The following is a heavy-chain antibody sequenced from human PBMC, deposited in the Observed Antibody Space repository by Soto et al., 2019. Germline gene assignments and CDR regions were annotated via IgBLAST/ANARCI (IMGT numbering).Heavy chain of an antibody. V-gene: IGHV3-23*01. CDR3: ARGGGSILTGYPTDY. J-gene: IGHJ4*02. D-gene: IGHD3-9*01. CDR2: FSGPGQNT. CDR1: GFSFSDYV. Sequence: GGSLRLSCAASGFSFSDYVINWVRQAPGKGLEWVSTFSGPGQNTYYADSVKGRFTISRDNSKNTLYLQMNSLRAEDTAVYYCARGGGSILTGYPTDYWGQGTLVTVSS.